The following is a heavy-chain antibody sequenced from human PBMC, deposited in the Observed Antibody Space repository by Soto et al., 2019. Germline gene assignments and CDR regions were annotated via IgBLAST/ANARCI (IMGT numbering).Heavy chain of an antibody. CDR1: GGTFSSYA. D-gene: IGHD3-22*01. V-gene: IGHV1-69*12. CDR2: IIPFFGTA. Sequence: QVQLVQSGAEVKKPGSSVKVSCKASGGTFSSYAISWVRQAPGQGLEWMGGIIPFFGTANYAQKFQGRVTITADESTSTAYMELSSLRSEDTAVYYCARELNVHYYDSSGYGEHSDDAFDIWGQGTMVTVSS. CDR3: ARELNVHYYDSSGYGEHSDDAFDI. J-gene: IGHJ3*02.